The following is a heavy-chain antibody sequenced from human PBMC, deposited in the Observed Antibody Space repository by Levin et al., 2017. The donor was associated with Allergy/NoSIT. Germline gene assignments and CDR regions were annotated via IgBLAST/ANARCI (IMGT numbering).Heavy chain of an antibody. CDR1: GFTFSSYG. CDR3: ARDRYYGSGSHIAREWYFDL. V-gene: IGHV3-33*01. CDR2: IWYDGSNK. Sequence: PGGSLRLSCAASGFTFSSYGMHWVRQAPGKGLEWVAVIWYDGSNKYYADSVKGRFTISRDNSKNTLYLQMNSLRAEDTAVYYCARDRYYGSGSHIAREWYFDLWGRGTLVTVSS. D-gene: IGHD3-10*01. J-gene: IGHJ2*01.